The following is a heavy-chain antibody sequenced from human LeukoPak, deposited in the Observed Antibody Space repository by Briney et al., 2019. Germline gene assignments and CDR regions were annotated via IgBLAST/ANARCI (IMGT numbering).Heavy chain of an antibody. CDR2: IYRTGKT. V-gene: IGHV4-38-2*01. J-gene: IGHJ4*02. CDR3: ARHVSANVWSFDD. CDR1: TYSITSDYH. Sequence: PSETLSLTCAVSTYSITSDYHWAWIRPSPGKGLEWIGSIYRTGKTYYNPAHKTRVTISVDTSKNQFSLRLSSVTASDTAVYFCARHVSANVWSFDDWGQGTLVTVSS. D-gene: IGHD3-16*01.